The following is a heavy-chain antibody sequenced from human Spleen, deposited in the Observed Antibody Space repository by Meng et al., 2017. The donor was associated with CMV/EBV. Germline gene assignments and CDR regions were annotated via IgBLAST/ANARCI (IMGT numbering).Heavy chain of an antibody. CDR3: ARGPYSSSSYYYYYGMDV. J-gene: IGHJ6*02. Sequence: GESLKISCAASGFTFSSYSMNWVRQAPGKGLEWVSSISSSSSYIYYADSVKGRFTISRDNSKNTLYLQMNSLRAEDTAVYYCARGPYSSSSYYYYYGMDVWGQGTTVTVSS. D-gene: IGHD6-6*01. CDR1: GFTFSSYS. CDR2: ISSSSSYI. V-gene: IGHV3-21*01.